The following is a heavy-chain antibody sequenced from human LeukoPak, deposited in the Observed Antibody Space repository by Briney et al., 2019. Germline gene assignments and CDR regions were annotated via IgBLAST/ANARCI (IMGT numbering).Heavy chain of an antibody. CDR3: ATAPRGGDYEDY. J-gene: IGHJ4*02. D-gene: IGHD4-17*01. Sequence: GGSLRLTCAASGFTFSNYGMHWVRQAPGKGLEWVAVIWYEGSNKYYADFVKGRFTISRDNSKNTLYMQMNSLRVEDTAVYYCATAPRGGDYEDYWGQGTLVTVSS. CDR1: GFTFSNYG. V-gene: IGHV3-33*01. CDR2: IWYEGSNK.